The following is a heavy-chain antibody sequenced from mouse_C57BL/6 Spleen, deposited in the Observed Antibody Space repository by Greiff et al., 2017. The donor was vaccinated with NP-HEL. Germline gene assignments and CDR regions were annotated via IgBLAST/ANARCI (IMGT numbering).Heavy chain of an antibody. J-gene: IGHJ2*01. CDR2: IDPSDSYT. Sequence: QVQLQQPGAELVKPGASVKLSCKASGYTFTSYWMQWVKQRPGQGLEWIGEIDPSDSYTNYNQKFKGKATLTVDTSSSTAYMQLSSLTSEDSAVYYCARSPHYYGSVDYWGQGTTLTVSS. D-gene: IGHD1-1*01. V-gene: IGHV1-50*01. CDR3: ARSPHYYGSVDY. CDR1: GYTFTSYW.